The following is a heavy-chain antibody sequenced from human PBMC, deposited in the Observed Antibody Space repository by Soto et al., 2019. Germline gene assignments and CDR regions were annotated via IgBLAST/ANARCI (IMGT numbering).Heavy chain of an antibody. J-gene: IGHJ4*02. V-gene: IGHV4-59*08. CDR1: GGSISSYY. CDR2: IYYSGST. D-gene: IGHD3-10*01. Sequence: SETLSLTCTVSGGSISSYYWSWIRPPPGKGLEWIGYIYYSGSTNYNPSLKSRVTISVDTSKNQFSLKLSSVTAADTAVYYCARGRYYGSGPVSYWGQGTLVTVSS. CDR3: ARGRYYGSGPVSY.